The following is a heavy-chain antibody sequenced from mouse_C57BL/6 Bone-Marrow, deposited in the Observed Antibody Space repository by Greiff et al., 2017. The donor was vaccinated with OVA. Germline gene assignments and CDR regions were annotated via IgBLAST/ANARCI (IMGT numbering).Heavy chain of an antibody. CDR3: APVYYGYDAGYAMDY. CDR1: GFNNKNTY. V-gene: IGHV14-3*01. CDR2: IDPANGNT. J-gene: IGHJ4*01. Sequence: EVQLQQSVAELVRPGASVKLSCTASGFNNKNTYMHWVKQRPEQGLEWIGRIDPANGNTKYAPKFPGKATITADTSSNTAYLQLSSLTSEDTAIYYCAPVYYGYDAGYAMDYWGQGTSVTVSS. D-gene: IGHD2-2*01.